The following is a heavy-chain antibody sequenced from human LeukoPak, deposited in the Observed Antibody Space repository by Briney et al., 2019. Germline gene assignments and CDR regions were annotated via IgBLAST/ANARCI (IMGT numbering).Heavy chain of an antibody. CDR1: GFTFSSSW. CDR2: ISTDGSST. V-gene: IGHV3-74*01. J-gene: IGHJ4*02. CDR3: TRGLAY. D-gene: IGHD3-16*01. Sequence: GGSLRLSCAASGFTFSSSWMHWVRPAPGKGLVWVSLISTDGSSTSYADSVKGRFTISIDNAKTTVYLQMNSLRVEDTALYYCTRGLAYWGQGTLVTVSS.